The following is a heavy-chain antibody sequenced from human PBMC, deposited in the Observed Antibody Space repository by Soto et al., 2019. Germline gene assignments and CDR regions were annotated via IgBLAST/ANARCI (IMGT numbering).Heavy chain of an antibody. CDR3: ARDSRSGYYLEY. CDR2: IYHSGGT. J-gene: IGHJ4*02. V-gene: IGHV4-30-2*01. CDR1: GDSISSGGYS. Sequence: QLQLQESGSGLVKPSQTLSLTCAVSGDSISSGGYSWNWIRQPPGKGLEWIGYIYHSGGTDYNPSLXSXXTITVDSSNNQFSLKLSSVTAAATAVYYCARDSRSGYYLEYWGQGTLVTVSS. D-gene: IGHD3-22*01.